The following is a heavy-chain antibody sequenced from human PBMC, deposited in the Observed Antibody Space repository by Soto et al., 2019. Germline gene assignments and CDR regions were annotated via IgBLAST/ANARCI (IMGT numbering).Heavy chain of an antibody. CDR2: ISGSGGST. Sequence: GGSLRLSCAASGFTFSSYAMSWVRQAPGKGLEWVSAISGSGGSTYYADSVKGRFTISRDNSKNTLYLQMNSLRADDTAVYFCAKEQLAMTVVVADYFDSWGQGTLVTVSS. CDR3: AKEQLAMTVVVADYFDS. D-gene: IGHD3-22*01. J-gene: IGHJ4*02. CDR1: GFTFSSYA. V-gene: IGHV3-23*01.